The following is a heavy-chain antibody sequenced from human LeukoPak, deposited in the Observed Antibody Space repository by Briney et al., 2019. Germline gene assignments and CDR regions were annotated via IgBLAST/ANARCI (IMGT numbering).Heavy chain of an antibody. Sequence: SETLSLTCTVSGGSISSYYWSWIRQPAGKGLEWIGRIYTSGSTNYNPSLKSRVTISVDTSKNHFSLKLSSVTAADTAVYYYAVNYGDDAFDIWGQGTMVTVSS. CDR2: IYTSGST. D-gene: IGHD4-17*01. CDR3: AVNYGDDAFDI. V-gene: IGHV4-4*07. J-gene: IGHJ3*02. CDR1: GGSISSYY.